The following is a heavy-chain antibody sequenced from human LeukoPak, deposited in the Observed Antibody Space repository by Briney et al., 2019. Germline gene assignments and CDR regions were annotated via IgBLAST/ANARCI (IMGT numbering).Heavy chain of an antibody. J-gene: IGHJ4*02. D-gene: IGHD3-22*01. Sequence: GGSLRLSCAASAFTFSCYSMNWVRQAPGKGLEWVSYISSSSSTIYHADSVKGRFTISRDNAKNSLYLQMNSLRDEDTAVYYCARDDTMIFDYWGQGTLVTVSS. CDR1: AFTFSCYS. CDR3: ARDDTMIFDY. CDR2: ISSSSSTI. V-gene: IGHV3-48*02.